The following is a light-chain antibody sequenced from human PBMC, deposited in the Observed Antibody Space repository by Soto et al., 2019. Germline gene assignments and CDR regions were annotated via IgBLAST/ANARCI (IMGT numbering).Light chain of an antibody. J-gene: IGKJ1*01. Sequence: EIVLTQSPGTLSLSPGERATLSCRASQSVSSSYLAWYQQKPGQAPRLLIYGASSRATGIPDRFSGSGSGPDFTLTISILEPEDFAVYYCQQYGSTPCTFGPGTKVEIK. CDR3: QQYGSTPCT. V-gene: IGKV3-20*01. CDR1: QSVSSSY. CDR2: GAS.